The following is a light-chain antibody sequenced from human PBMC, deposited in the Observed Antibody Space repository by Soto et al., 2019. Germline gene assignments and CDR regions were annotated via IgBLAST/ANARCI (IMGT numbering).Light chain of an antibody. CDR2: KAS. Sequence: GDRVTITCRASQSIGTWLAWYQQKPGEAPKLLMSKASSLESGVPSRFSGSGSGTEFTLTISSLQPEDFATYYCQHYNSYSEAFGQGTKVDIK. CDR3: QHYNSYSEA. J-gene: IGKJ1*01. V-gene: IGKV1-5*03. CDR1: QSIGTW.